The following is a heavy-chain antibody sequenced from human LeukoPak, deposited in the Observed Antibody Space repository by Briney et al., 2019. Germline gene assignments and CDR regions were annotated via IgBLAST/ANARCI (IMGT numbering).Heavy chain of an antibody. V-gene: IGHV3-74*01. Sequence: GGSLRLSCAASGFTFRSYRMHWARQAPGKGLEWVSRVIRDGSFTNYADSVKGRFNISRDNAKNTLYLQMSSLRAEDTAVYFCVRDGDDFNFDYWGQGSLVTVSS. J-gene: IGHJ4*02. CDR1: GFTFRSYR. CDR3: VRDGDDFNFDY. CDR2: VIRDGSFT. D-gene: IGHD5-24*01.